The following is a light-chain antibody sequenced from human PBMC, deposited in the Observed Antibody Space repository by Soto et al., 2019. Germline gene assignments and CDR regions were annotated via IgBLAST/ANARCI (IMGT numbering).Light chain of an antibody. CDR2: DAS. CDR3: QHYNNWPPLT. Sequence: EIVLTQSPTTLSLSPGERATPSCRASQSVSRYLAWYQQKPGQAPRLLIYDASNRATGIPARFSGSGSGTDFTLTISSLQSADFAVYYCQHYNNWPPLTFGGGTKVDIK. J-gene: IGKJ4*01. CDR1: QSVSRY. V-gene: IGKV3-11*01.